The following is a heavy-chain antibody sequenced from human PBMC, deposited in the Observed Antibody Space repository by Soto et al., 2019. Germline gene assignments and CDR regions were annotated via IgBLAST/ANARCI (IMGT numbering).Heavy chain of an antibody. J-gene: IGHJ6*02. CDR1: GGSISSGGYY. D-gene: IGHD2-21*02. Sequence: QVQLQESGPGLVKPSQTLSLTYTVSGGSISSGGYYWSWIRQHPGKGLEWIGYIYYSGSTYYNPSLNSLVTISVDTSKKQFSLKLSSVTAADTAVYYCARVCGGDCHNGMDDWGQGTTVTVSS. CDR3: ARVCGGDCHNGMDD. V-gene: IGHV4-31*01. CDR2: IYYSGST.